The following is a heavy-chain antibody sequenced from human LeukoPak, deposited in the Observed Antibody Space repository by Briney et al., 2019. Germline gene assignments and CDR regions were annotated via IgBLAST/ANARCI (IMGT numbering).Heavy chain of an antibody. D-gene: IGHD3-22*01. CDR2: VSGSGITT. CDR3: ARGSGSSGYYYFDY. V-gene: IGHV3-23*01. CDR1: GFSFSNYA. Sequence: GGSLRLSCAASGFSFSNYAMSWVRQAPGKGLEWVSVVSGSGITTYDADSVKGRFTISRDNSKNTLYLQMNSLRAEDTAVYYCARGSGSSGYYYFDYWGQGTPVTVSS. J-gene: IGHJ4*02.